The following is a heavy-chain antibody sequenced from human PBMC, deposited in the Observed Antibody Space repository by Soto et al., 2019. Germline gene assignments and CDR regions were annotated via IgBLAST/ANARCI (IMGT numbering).Heavy chain of an antibody. CDR1: GGTFSSYA. J-gene: IGHJ6*02. D-gene: IGHD2-15*01. Sequence: QVQLVQSGAEVKKPGSSVKVSCKASGGTFSSYAISWVRQAPGQGLEWMGGIIPIFGTANYAQKFQGSVKIPADESTRTADMERSSLRSEDTAVYYCARRGYCSGGSCYSDVDYYCMDVWGQGTTVTVSS. CDR2: IIPIFGTA. CDR3: ARRGYCSGGSCYSDVDYYCMDV. V-gene: IGHV1-69*01.